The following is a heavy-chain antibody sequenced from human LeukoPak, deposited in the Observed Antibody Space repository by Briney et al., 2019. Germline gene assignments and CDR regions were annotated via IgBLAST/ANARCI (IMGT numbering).Heavy chain of an antibody. V-gene: IGHV3-7*01. CDR3: ARDDGFSCYSY. CDR1: GFTFSSYW. D-gene: IGHD3/OR15-3a*01. CDR2: MNLDGSEK. J-gene: IGHJ4*02. Sequence: GGSLRLSCAASGFTFSSYWMTWVRQAPGKGLEWVANMNLDGSEKYYVDSVRGRFIISRDNAKNSLFLQMNSLIADDTAVYYCARDDGFSCYSYWGQGTLVTVSS.